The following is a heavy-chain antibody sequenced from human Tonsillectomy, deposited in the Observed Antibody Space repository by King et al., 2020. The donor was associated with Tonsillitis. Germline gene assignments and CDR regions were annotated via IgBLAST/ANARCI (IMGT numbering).Heavy chain of an antibody. Sequence: VQLVQSGGGLVKPGGALRLSCAASGVTFSSYTMNGVRQAPGKGLEWVSSIISSTNSIYYADSVKGRFTISRDNAKNSLYLQMNSLRAEDTAVYYCARYRRTGSDAFDIWGQGTMVTVSS. D-gene: IGHD7-27*01. V-gene: IGHV3-21*01. CDR2: IISSTNSI. CDR3: ARYRRTGSDAFDI. J-gene: IGHJ3*02. CDR1: GVTFSSYT.